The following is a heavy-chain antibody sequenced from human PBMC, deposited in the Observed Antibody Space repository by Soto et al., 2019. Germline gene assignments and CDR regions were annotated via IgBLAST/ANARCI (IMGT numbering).Heavy chain of an antibody. CDR2: IYYSGST. Sequence: QVQLQESGPGLVKPSETLSLTCTVSGGSVSSGSQYWNWIRQPPGKGLEWIGYIYYSGSTKYNPSLKSRVIISLDTSKNQFSLRLSSVTAADTAVYYCARAGCISTSCYSWYTSVDYWGQGTLVTASS. CDR1: GGSVSSGSQY. CDR3: ARAGCISTSCYSWYTSVDY. V-gene: IGHV4-61*01. J-gene: IGHJ4*02. D-gene: IGHD2-2*01.